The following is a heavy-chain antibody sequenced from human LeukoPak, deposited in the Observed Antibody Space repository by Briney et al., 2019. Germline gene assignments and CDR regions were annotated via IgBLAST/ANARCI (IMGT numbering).Heavy chain of an antibody. V-gene: IGHV3-7*01. J-gene: IGHJ5*02. CDR2: IKQDGSEQ. CDR1: GFTFTTYW. CDR3: ARPLMYYYGSETYFWFDP. D-gene: IGHD3-10*01. Sequence: SGGSLRLSCAASGFTFTTYWMGWVRQAPGKGLEWVANIKQDGSEQYYVGSVKGRFTISRDNAKNSLSLQMNSLRAEDTAVYYCARPLMYYYGSETYFWFDPWGQGTLVTVSS.